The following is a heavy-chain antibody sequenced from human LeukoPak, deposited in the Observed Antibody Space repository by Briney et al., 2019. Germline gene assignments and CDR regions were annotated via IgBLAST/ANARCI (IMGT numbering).Heavy chain of an antibody. V-gene: IGHV4-59*01. J-gene: IGHJ4*02. CDR2: IYYSGST. CDR3: ARAYTGWYYFDY. CDR1: GGSISSYY. Sequence: NPSETLSLTCTVSGGSISSYYWSWIRQPPGKGLEWIGYIYYSGSTNYNPSLKSRVTISVDTSKNQFSLKLSSVTAADTAVYYCARAYTGWYYFDYWGQGTLVTVS. D-gene: IGHD3-16*01.